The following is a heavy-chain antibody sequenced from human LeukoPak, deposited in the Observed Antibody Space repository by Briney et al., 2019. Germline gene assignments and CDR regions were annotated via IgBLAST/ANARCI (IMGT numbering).Heavy chain of an antibody. CDR2: IYHSGST. CDR1: GGSISSSNW. J-gene: IGHJ4*02. V-gene: IGHV4-4*02. D-gene: IGHD3-22*01. CDR3: ARDYYDSSDTLDY. Sequence: SETLPLTCAVSGGSISSSNWWSWVRQPPGKGLEWIGEIYHSGSTNYNPSLKSRVTISVDTSKNQFSLKLSSVTAADTAVYYCARDYYDSSDTLDYWGQGTLVTVSS.